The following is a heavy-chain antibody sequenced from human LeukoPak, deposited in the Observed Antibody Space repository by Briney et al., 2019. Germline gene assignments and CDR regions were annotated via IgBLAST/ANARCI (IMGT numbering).Heavy chain of an antibody. Sequence: PGGSLRLSCAASGFTFSTYGMHWVRQAPGKGLEWVAFIRYDGSNEYLDSVKGRFTISRDNSQNTLYLQMNSLKPEDTAVYYCANLARPLDYWGQGALVTVSS. D-gene: IGHD6-6*01. CDR2: IRYDGSNE. CDR3: ANLARPLDY. V-gene: IGHV3-30*02. J-gene: IGHJ4*02. CDR1: GFTFSTYG.